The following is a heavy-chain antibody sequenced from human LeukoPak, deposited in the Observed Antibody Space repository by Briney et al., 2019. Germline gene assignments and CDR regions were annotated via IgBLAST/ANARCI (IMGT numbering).Heavy chain of an antibody. D-gene: IGHD2-2*01. CDR2: ISSSSSYI. J-gene: IGHJ4*02. Sequence: GGSLRLSCAASGFTFSSYSMNWVRQAPGKGLEWVSSISSSSSYIYYADSVKGRFTISRDNAKDSLYLQMNGLRAEDTAVYYCAKETDIVVVPAAVDYWGQGTLVTVSS. CDR3: AKETDIVVVPAAVDY. CDR1: GFTFSSYS. V-gene: IGHV3-21*04.